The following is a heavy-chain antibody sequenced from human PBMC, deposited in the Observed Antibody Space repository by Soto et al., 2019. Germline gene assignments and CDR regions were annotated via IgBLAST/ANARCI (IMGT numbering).Heavy chain of an antibody. CDR1: GYTFTSYG. V-gene: IGHV1-18*01. CDR3: ARARPGIAAAGILRY. Sequence: VASVKVSCKASGYTFTSYGISWVRQAPGQGLEWMGWISAYNGNTNYAQKLQGRVTMTTDTSTSTAYMELRSLRSDDTAVYYCARARPGIAAAGILRYWGQGTLVTVSS. D-gene: IGHD6-13*01. J-gene: IGHJ4*02. CDR2: ISAYNGNT.